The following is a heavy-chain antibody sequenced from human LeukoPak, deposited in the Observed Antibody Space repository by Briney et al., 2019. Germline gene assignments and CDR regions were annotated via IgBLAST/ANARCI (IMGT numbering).Heavy chain of an antibody. CDR3: KMAKEGNAFDI. V-gene: IGHV1-8*01. Sequence: ASVKVSCKASGYTFTSYNIDWARQATGQGLEWMGWMNPNNGNTGSAQKFQGRVTMTRDTSITTAYMELSSLSSDDTAIYYCKMAKEGNAFDIWGQGTMVTVSS. CDR2: MNPNNGNT. J-gene: IGHJ3*02. CDR1: GYTFTSYN. D-gene: IGHD5-24*01.